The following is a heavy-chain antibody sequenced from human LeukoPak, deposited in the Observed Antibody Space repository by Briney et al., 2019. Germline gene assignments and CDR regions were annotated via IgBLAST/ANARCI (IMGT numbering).Heavy chain of an antibody. CDR3: ARAQQLGAAFDI. J-gene: IGHJ3*02. CDR1: GGSISSGDYY. CDR2: IYYSGST. D-gene: IGHD6-6*01. V-gene: IGHV4-30-4*01. Sequence: SQTLSLTCTVSGGSISSGDYYWSWIRQPPGKGLEWIGYIYYSGSTYYNPSLKSRVTISVDTSKNQFSLKLSSVTAADTAVYYCARAQQLGAAFDIWGQGTMVTVSS.